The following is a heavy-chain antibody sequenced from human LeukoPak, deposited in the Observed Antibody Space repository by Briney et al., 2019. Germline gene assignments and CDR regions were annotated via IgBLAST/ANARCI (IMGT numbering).Heavy chain of an antibody. J-gene: IGHJ4*02. CDR1: GFTFSNFA. V-gene: IGHV3-23*01. D-gene: IGHD3-9*01. Sequence: PGGSLRLSCAASGFTFSNFAMSWVRQAPGKGLEWVSAISGSGGSVYYADSVKGRFTISRDNSKNTLYLQMNSLRAEDTAVYYCAKDIRSYYDILTGPFDYWGQGTLVTVSS. CDR2: ISGSGGSV. CDR3: AKDIRSYYDILTGPFDY.